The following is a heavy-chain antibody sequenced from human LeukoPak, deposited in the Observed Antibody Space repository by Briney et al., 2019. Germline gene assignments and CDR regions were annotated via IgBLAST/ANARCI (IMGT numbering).Heavy chain of an antibody. Sequence: SETLSLTCAVYGGSFSGYYWSWIRRSPGKGLEWIAEIHYSGSASYNPSLKSRVTISGDPSKNQVSLRVTSVTAADTAEYYCARGILSGYFFDSWGQGSLVTVSS. J-gene: IGHJ4*02. V-gene: IGHV4-34*01. CDR3: ARGILSGYFFDS. CDR1: GGSFSGYY. D-gene: IGHD2-15*01. CDR2: IHYSGSA.